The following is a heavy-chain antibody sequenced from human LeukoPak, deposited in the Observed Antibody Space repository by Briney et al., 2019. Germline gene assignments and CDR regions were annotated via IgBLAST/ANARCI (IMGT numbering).Heavy chain of an antibody. Sequence: GASVKVSCKASGYTFPSFGISGVRQAPGQGLDGMGWISAYNDNTNYAQKLQGRVTMTTDTSTSTAYMELRSLRSDDTAVYYCARVHYDILTGYSYFDYWGQGTLVTVSS. V-gene: IGHV1-18*01. CDR2: ISAYNDNT. J-gene: IGHJ4*02. CDR3: ARVHYDILTGYSYFDY. CDR1: GYTFPSFG. D-gene: IGHD3-9*01.